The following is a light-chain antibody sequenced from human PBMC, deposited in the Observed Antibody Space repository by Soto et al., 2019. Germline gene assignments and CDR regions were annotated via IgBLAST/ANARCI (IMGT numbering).Light chain of an antibody. CDR1: QSVSSI. CDR2: GAS. J-gene: IGKJ1*01. CDR3: QQDGRKPWT. V-gene: IGKV3-20*01. Sequence: EVALSHPPATLFASAGHSANPSSRASQSVSSIVAWYQQKPGQSPRLLICGASSRATGTPDRFSGSGSGPDFTLTISRLEPEDFAVYFCQQDGRKPWTFGQGTKVDIK.